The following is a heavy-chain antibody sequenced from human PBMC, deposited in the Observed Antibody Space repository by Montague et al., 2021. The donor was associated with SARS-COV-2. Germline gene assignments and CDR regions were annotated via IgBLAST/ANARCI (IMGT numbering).Heavy chain of an antibody. CDR1: GFDFSSYP. J-gene: IGHJ4*02. V-gene: IGHV3-30*09. D-gene: IGHD2-2*03. CDR2: ISYDGSNQ. Sequence: SLRLSCAASGFDFSSYPMHSVRQAPGKGLEWVAVISYDGSNQYYVDSVKGRFAISRDNSKNTVFLQMNSLRADDTAVYYCVGALDIVVVAATMGFEHWGQGTLVTVSA. CDR3: VGALDIVVVAATMGFEH.